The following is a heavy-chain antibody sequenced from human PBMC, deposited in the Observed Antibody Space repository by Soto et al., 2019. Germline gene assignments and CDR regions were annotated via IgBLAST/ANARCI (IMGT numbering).Heavy chain of an antibody. J-gene: IGHJ4*02. V-gene: IGHV3-48*01. CDR2: ISGSSDNI. CDR1: GFIFSSYS. D-gene: IGHD5-18*01. Sequence: GGSLRLSCAASGFIFSSYSMNWVRQAPGKGLEWLSYISGSSDNIYYADSVRGRFTISRDNAKNSLYLQMNSLRAEDTAVYYCARGHSIDYWGQGTLVTVSS. CDR3: ARGHSIDY.